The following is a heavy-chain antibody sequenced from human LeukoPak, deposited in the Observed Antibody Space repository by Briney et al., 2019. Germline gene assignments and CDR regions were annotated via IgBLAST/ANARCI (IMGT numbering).Heavy chain of an antibody. CDR2: TNEGGDTT. V-gene: IGHV3-43*02. CDR1: GFTFDDYA. CDR3: SPYDWNYLGDY. D-gene: IGHD1-7*01. Sequence: GGSLRLSCAASGFTFDDYAMHWVRHAPGKGLEWVSLTNEGGDTTYYADSVKGRFTISRDNSKNFLYLQMTSLRTEDTALYYCSPYDWNYLGDYWGQGTLVTVSS. J-gene: IGHJ4*02.